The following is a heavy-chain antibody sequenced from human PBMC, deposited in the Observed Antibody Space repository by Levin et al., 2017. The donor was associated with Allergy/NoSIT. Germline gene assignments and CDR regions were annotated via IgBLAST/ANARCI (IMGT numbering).Heavy chain of an antibody. Sequence: LSLTCAASGFTFSSYAMNWVRQAPGKGLEWVSTIDGSGVNTYYADSVKGRFTISRDNSRNTLYLQMNSLRAEDTAIYYCAKSGHWGYYFDYWGQGTLVTVSS. CDR2: IDGSGVNT. CDR3: AKSGHWGYYFDY. D-gene: IGHD2-21*02. J-gene: IGHJ4*02. V-gene: IGHV3-23*01. CDR1: GFTFSSYA.